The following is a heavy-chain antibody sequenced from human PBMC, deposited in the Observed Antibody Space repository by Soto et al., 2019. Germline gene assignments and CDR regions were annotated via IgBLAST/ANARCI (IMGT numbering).Heavy chain of an antibody. Sequence: SVKVSFKASVGTFSSYAISWVRQAPGQGLEWMGGIIPIFGTANYAQKFQGRVTITADESTSTAYMELSSLRSEDTAVYYCARTVELHYYGSGSYYPGWFDPWGQGTLVTVSS. CDR3: ARTVELHYYGSGSYYPGWFDP. CDR2: IIPIFGTA. CDR1: VGTFSSYA. J-gene: IGHJ5*02. D-gene: IGHD3-10*01. V-gene: IGHV1-69*13.